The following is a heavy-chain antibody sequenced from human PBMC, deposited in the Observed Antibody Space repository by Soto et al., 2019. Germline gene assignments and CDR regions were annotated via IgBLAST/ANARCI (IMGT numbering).Heavy chain of an antibody. Sequence: PSETLSLTCSVSGASINNFAYYWGWIRQPPGKGLEWIGTVYYNENTYYNPSLKSRVAISVDTAKNQFSLNLRSVTAADTAIYFWARRERNYGSPGWFDPWGQGTLVTVSS. CDR3: ARRERNYGSPGWFDP. D-gene: IGHD3-10*01. J-gene: IGHJ5*01. CDR2: VYYNENT. V-gene: IGHV4-39*01. CDR1: GASINNFAYY.